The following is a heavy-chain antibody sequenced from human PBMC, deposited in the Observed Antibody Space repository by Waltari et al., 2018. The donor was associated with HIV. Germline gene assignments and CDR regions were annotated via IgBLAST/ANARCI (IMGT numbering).Heavy chain of an antibody. J-gene: IGHJ6*02. Sequence: EVQLVESGGGLVQPGGSLRLSGAASGLTGRSNYMSWVRQAPGKGLEWVSVIYSGGSTYYADSVKGRFTISRDNSKNTLYLQMNSLRAEDTAVYYCASIAYCGGDCYPRGMDVWGQGTTVTVSS. V-gene: IGHV3-66*01. CDR3: ASIAYCGGDCYPRGMDV. D-gene: IGHD2-21*02. CDR2: IYSGGST. CDR1: GLTGRSNY.